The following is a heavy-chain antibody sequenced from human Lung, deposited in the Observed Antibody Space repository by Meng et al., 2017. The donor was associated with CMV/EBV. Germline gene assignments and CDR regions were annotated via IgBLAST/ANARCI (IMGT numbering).Heavy chain of an antibody. V-gene: IGHV1-2*06. CDR1: GYTFNDYW. J-gene: IGHJ4*02. CDR2: INPSTGDT. CDR3: TREGFDY. Sequence: QAQLVQSGVEVKKPGTSVKLSCKISGYTFNDYWIHWVRQDPGQGLEWMGRINPSTGDTSYAQKFRGRLTVTRDTTISTVYMEVNSLTSDDTAVYYCTREGFDYWGQGALVTVSS.